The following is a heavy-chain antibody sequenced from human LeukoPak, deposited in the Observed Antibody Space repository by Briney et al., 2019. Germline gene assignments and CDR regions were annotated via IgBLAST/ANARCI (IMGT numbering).Heavy chain of an antibody. Sequence: PGGSLRLSCAASGFTFSSYAMSWVRQAPGKGLEWVSCISYNGGSAHYADSVKGRFTVSRDNSKNIAHLQMDSLRAEDTAVYCAKDDSRYPSFFDYWGQGNLVTVSS. CDR1: GFTFSSYA. CDR2: ISYNGGSA. J-gene: IGHJ4*02. CDR3: AKDDSRYPSFFDY. V-gene: IGHV3-23*01. D-gene: IGHD3-9*01.